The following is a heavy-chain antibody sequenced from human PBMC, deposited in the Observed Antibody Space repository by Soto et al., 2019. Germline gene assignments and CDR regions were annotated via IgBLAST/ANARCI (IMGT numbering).Heavy chain of an antibody. CDR3: AKDLGYSYDHYYYYGMDV. CDR1: GFTFSNYA. Sequence: QVQLVESGGGVVQPGRSLRLSCAASGFTFSNYAMHWVRQAPGQGLEWVAVISYDGSKKYYADSVKGRITISRDNSKNTLYLQMNSLRGEDTAVYYCAKDLGYSYDHYYYYGMDVWGQGTTVTVSS. CDR2: ISYDGSKK. D-gene: IGHD5-18*01. J-gene: IGHJ6*02. V-gene: IGHV3-30*18.